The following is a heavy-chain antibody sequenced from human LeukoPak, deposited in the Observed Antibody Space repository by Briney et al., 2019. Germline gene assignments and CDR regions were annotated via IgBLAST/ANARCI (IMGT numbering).Heavy chain of an antibody. Sequence: GGSLRLSCAASGFTVSTNYMSWVRQAPGKGLEWVSVIYSGDTTFYAGSVRGKFTISGDNSKNTLYLQMNSLRAEDTAVYYCASILRSSSGYYFDYWGQGTLVTVSS. CDR2: IYSGDTT. D-gene: IGHD3-10*01. CDR1: GFTVSTNY. CDR3: ASILRSSSGYYFDY. J-gene: IGHJ4*02. V-gene: IGHV3-66*01.